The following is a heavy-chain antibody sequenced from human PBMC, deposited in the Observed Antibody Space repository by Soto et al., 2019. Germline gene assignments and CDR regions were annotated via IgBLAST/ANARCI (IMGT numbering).Heavy chain of an antibody. CDR3: SRVSRSVTAMVRRPFDY. D-gene: IGHD5-18*01. J-gene: IGHJ4*02. CDR1: GFTFSSYL. CDR2: IKQDGSEK. Sequence: GGSLRLSCAASGFTFSSYLLSCVRQAPWKGLDWLANIKQDGSEKYYVDSVKGRFTISRDNAKNSLYLQMNSLRAEHTAVYYCSRVSRSVTAMVRRPFDYLGQAPLVTFSS. V-gene: IGHV3-7*03.